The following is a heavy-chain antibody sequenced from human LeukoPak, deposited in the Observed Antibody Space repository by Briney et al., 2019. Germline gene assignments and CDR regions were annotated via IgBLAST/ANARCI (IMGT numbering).Heavy chain of an antibody. D-gene: IGHD6-13*01. CDR1: GFTFSNFA. J-gene: IGHJ4*02. Sequence: PGGSLRLSRAASGFTFSNFAMTWVRQAPGKGLEWVPSIVGSSSTYYADSLKGRFTISRDNAKNSLYLQMNSLRAEDTAVYYCARIGAGSSRDYWGQGTLVTVSS. CDR2: IVGSSST. CDR3: ARIGAGSSRDY. V-gene: IGHV3-21*01.